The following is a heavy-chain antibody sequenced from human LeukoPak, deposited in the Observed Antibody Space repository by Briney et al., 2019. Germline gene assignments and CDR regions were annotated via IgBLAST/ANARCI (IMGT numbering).Heavy chain of an antibody. CDR2: ISSNGGST. J-gene: IGHJ4*02. CDR1: GFTFSSYL. D-gene: IGHD5-12*01. Sequence: GGSLRLSCSASGFTFSSYLMHWVRQAPGKGLEYVSAISSNGGSTYYADSVKGRFTISRDNSKNTLYLQMSSLRAEDTAVYYCVKELYSGYDYWGQGTLVTVSS. CDR3: VKELYSGYDY. V-gene: IGHV3-64D*09.